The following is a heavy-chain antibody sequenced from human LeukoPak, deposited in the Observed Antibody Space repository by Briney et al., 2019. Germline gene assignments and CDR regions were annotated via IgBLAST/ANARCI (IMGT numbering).Heavy chain of an antibody. CDR2: IKEDGSEK. CDR3: ARGGYSYGNNWFDP. V-gene: IGHV3-7*01. Sequence: GGSLRLSCAASGFSFSGYWMTWVRQAPGKGLEWVANIKEDGSEKYYADFVKGRFTISRDNSKNTLYLQMNSLRAEDMAVYYCARGGYSYGNNWFDPWGQGTLVTVSS. J-gene: IGHJ5*02. D-gene: IGHD5-18*01. CDR1: GFSFSGYW.